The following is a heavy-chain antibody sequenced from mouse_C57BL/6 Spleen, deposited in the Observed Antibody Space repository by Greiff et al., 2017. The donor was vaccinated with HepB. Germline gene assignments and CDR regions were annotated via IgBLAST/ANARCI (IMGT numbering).Heavy chain of an antibody. Sequence: EVKLVESGGGLVKPGGSLKLSCAASGFTFSSYAMSWVRQTPEKRLEWVATISDGGSYTYYPDNVKGRFTISRDNAKNNLYLQMSHLKSEDTAMYYCASQDTTGGYFDVWGTGTTVTVSS. V-gene: IGHV5-4*03. CDR3: ASQDTTGGYFDV. J-gene: IGHJ1*03. D-gene: IGHD1-1*01. CDR2: ISDGGSYT. CDR1: GFTFSSYA.